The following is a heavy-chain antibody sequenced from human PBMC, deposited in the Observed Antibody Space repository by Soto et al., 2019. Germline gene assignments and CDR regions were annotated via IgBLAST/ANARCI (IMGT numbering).Heavy chain of an antibody. D-gene: IGHD5-18*01. Sequence: PGGSLRLSCSASGFIFSTYGMNWVRQAPGKGLEWVAVMWFDGSNKYYADSVKGRFTISRDNSKNTVYLQMNSLRAEDTAVYYCARDGSEDTARIFDIWGQGTMVTVSS. V-gene: IGHV3-33*08. CDR2: MWFDGSNK. CDR1: GFIFSTYG. CDR3: ARDGSEDTARIFDI. J-gene: IGHJ3*02.